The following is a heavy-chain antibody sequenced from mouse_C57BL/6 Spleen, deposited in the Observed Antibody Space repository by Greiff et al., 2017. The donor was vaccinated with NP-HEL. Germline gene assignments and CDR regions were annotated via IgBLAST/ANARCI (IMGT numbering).Heavy chain of an antibody. CDR3: ARQRNPYAMDY. V-gene: IGHV5-9*01. CDR1: GFTFSSYT. J-gene: IGHJ4*01. CDR2: ISGGGGNT. Sequence: EVNVVESGGGLVKPGGSLKLSCAASGFTFSSYTMSWVRQTPEKRLEWVATISGGGGNTYYPDSVKGRFTISRDNAKNTLYLQMSSLRSEDTALYYCARQRNPYAMDYWGQGTSVTVSS.